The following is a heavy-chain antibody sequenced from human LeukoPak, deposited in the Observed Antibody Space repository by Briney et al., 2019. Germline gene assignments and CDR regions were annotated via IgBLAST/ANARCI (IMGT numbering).Heavy chain of an antibody. D-gene: IGHD3-22*01. CDR3: ARELHDYYDSSGFDY. J-gene: IGHJ4*02. V-gene: IGHV4-4*07. CDR1: GGSISSYY. CDR2: IYTSGST. Sequence: SETLSLTCTVSGGSISSYYWSWIRQPAGKGLEWTGRIYTSGSTNYNPSLKSRVTMSVDTSKNQFSLKLSSVTAADTAVCYCARELHDYYDSSGFDYWGQGTLVTVSS.